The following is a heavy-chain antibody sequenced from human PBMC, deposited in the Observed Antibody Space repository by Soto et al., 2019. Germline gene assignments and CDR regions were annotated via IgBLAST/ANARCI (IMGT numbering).Heavy chain of an antibody. CDR2: IYYSGSS. Sequence: PSETLSLTCTVSGDSINRNGYFWTWIRQHPGKGLEWIGYIYYSGSSYYNPSLKSRVIISVDTSKNHFSLNLTAVTAADTAVYYCARGTMLRGPGYYYAMDVWGQGTTVTVSS. D-gene: IGHD3-10*01. CDR1: GDSINRNGYF. V-gene: IGHV4-31*03. CDR3: ARGTMLRGPGYYYAMDV. J-gene: IGHJ6*02.